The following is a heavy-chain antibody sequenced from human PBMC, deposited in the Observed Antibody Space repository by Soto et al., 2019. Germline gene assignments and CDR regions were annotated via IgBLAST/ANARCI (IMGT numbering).Heavy chain of an antibody. Sequence: GGSLELPWEALGFPFRKAGWGWVRQAPGKGLGGVGGIKSKTEGGTTDNAAPVKGRFTISRDDSKNTLYLQMNSLKTEDTAVYYCTTVGYSGYDDAFDIWGQGTMVTVSS. CDR1: GFPFRKAG. CDR2: IKSKTEGGTT. CDR3: TTVGYSGYDDAFDI. D-gene: IGHD5-12*01. V-gene: IGHV3-15*01. J-gene: IGHJ3*02.